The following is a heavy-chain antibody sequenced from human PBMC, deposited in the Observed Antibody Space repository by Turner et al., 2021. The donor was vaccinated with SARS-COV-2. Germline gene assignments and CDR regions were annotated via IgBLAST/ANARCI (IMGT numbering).Heavy chain of an antibody. J-gene: IGHJ4*02. D-gene: IGHD2-15*01. CDR1: GFTFSIYG. V-gene: IGHV3-30*03. CDR3: ATRIVVVVTATNAFDY. Sequence: QVQLVESGGGVVEPGRSLRLSCAASGFTFSIYGMHWVRQAPGKGLEWVAVISYDGSNKYYADSVKGRFTISRDNSKNTLYLQMNSLRAEDTAVDYCATRIVVVVTATNAFDYWGQGTLVTVSS. CDR2: ISYDGSNK.